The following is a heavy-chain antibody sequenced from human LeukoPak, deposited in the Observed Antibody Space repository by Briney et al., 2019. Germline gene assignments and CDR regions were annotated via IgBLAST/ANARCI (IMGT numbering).Heavy chain of an antibody. V-gene: IGHV3-20*04. CDR1: GFTFDAYG. Sequence: GGSLRLACLASGFTFDAYGMTWVRQVPGRGLEWVSGINWKGDTTGYADSVKGRFTISRDNAKNSLYLEMKSLTAEDTAFYYCAGYTGSRGSQFLASYSGQGTLVTVSS. CDR2: INWKGDTT. D-gene: IGHD3-16*01. CDR3: AGYTGSRGSQFLASY. J-gene: IGHJ4*02.